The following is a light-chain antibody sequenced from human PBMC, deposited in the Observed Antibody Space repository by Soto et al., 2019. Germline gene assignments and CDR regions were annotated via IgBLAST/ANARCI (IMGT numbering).Light chain of an antibody. CDR2: EGS. J-gene: IGLJ2*01. V-gene: IGLV2-23*01. CDR3: CSYAGSSTVV. Sequence: QSALTQPASVSGSPGPSITLSCTGTSSDVGSYNLVSWYQQHPGKAPQLMIYEGSTRPSGVSNRFSGSKSGNTASLTISGLQAEDEADYYCCSYAGSSTVVFGGGTKLPVL. CDR1: SSDVGSYNL.